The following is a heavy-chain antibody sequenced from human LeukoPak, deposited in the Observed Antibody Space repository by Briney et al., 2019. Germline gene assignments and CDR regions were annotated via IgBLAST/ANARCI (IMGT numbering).Heavy chain of an antibody. CDR3: AKVLSGWYFDY. D-gene: IGHD6-19*01. CDR1: GFTFSSYG. J-gene: IGHJ4*02. Sequence: GRSLRLSCAASGFTFSSYGMHWVRQAPANGLEWVAVISYDGSNKYYADSVKGRFTISRDNSKNTLYLQMNSLRAEDTAVYYCAKVLSGWYFDYWGQGTLVTVSS. V-gene: IGHV3-30*18. CDR2: ISYDGSNK.